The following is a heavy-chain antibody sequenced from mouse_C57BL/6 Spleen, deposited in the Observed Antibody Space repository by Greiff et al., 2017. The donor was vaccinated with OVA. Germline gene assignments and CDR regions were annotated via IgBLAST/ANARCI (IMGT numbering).Heavy chain of an antibody. CDR1: GYTFTSYW. J-gene: IGHJ1*03. V-gene: IGHV1-55*01. CDR3: ARGGMGTTDYWYFDV. Sequence: VQLQQPGAELVKPGASVKMSCKASGYTFTSYWITWVKQRPGQGLEWIGDIYPGSGGTTYNEKFKSKATLTVDTSSSTAYMQLSSLTSEDSAVYDGARGGMGTTDYWYFDVWGTGTTVTVSS. CDR2: IYPGSGGT. D-gene: IGHD2-14*01.